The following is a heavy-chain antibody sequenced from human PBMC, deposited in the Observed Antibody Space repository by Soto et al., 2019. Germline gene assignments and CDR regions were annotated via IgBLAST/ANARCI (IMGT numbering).Heavy chain of an antibody. CDR2: IYYSGST. J-gene: IGHJ4*02. Sequence: SSETLSLTCTVSGGSISSSSYYWGWIRQPPGKGLEWIGSIYYSGSTYYNPSLKSRVTISVDTSKNQFSLKLSSVTAADTAVYYCARHIADYDSSGYDMGYFDYWGQGTLVTVSS. V-gene: IGHV4-39*01. D-gene: IGHD3-22*01. CDR3: ARHIADYDSSGYDMGYFDY. CDR1: GGSISSSSYY.